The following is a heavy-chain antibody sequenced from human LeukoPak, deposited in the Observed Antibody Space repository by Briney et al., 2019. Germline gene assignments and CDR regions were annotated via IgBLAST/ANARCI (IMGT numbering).Heavy chain of an antibody. CDR2: INPNSGGT. Sequence: ASVTVSCQASGYSFTDYYLHWVRQAPAPGLEGMGWINPNSGGTNSAPKFQGRVTMTRDTSISTAYMDLSRLTSDDSALYYCARALVAARPDFDYWGQGSLVTVSS. CDR3: ARALVAARPDFDY. CDR1: GYSFTDYY. D-gene: IGHD6-6*01. V-gene: IGHV1-2*02. J-gene: IGHJ4*02.